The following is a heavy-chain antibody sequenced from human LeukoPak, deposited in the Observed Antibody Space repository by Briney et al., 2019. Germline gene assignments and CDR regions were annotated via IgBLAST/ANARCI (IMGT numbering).Heavy chain of an antibody. Sequence: GGSLRLSCAASGFTFSSYAMSWVRQAPGKGLEWVSAISGSGGGTYYADSVKGRFTISRDNAKNSLYLQMNSLRAEDTAVYYCARDNDLLRYFDWPLDYWGQGTLVTVSS. V-gene: IGHV3-23*01. D-gene: IGHD3-9*01. CDR3: ARDNDLLRYFDWPLDY. J-gene: IGHJ4*02. CDR2: ISGSGGGT. CDR1: GFTFSSYA.